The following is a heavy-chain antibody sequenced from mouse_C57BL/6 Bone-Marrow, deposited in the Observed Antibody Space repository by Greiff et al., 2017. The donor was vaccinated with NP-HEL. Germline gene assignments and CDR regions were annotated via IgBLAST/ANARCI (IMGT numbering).Heavy chain of an antibody. Sequence: EVQGVESGGDLVKPGGSLKLSCAASGFTFSSYGMSWVRQTPDKRLEWVATISSGGSYTYYPDSVKGRFTISRDNAKNTLYLQMSSLNSEDTAMYYCARQVYYSNYGGYAMDYWGQGTSVTVSS. CDR1: GFTFSSYG. J-gene: IGHJ4*01. CDR3: ARQVYYSNYGGYAMDY. V-gene: IGHV5-6*01. D-gene: IGHD2-5*01. CDR2: ISSGGSYT.